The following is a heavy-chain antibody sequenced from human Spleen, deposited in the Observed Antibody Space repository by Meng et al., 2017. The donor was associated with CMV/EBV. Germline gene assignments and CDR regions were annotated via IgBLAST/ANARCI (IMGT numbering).Heavy chain of an antibody. Sequence: GGSLRLSCAASGFIFDSYVMHWVRQAPGKGLEWAALILYDGTEKYYVDSLKGRFTISRDNSKNTLYLQMNSLRVEDTAVYYCARENEGHDSEDFQRWGQGTLVTVSS. D-gene: IGHD1-1*01. CDR1: GFIFDSYV. CDR2: ILYDGTEK. V-gene: IGHV3-30*03. J-gene: IGHJ1*01. CDR3: ARENEGHDSEDFQR.